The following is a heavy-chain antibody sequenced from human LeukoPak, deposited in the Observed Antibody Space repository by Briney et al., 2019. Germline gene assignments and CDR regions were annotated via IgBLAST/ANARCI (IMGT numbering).Heavy chain of an antibody. D-gene: IGHD4-17*01. Sequence: ASVKVSCKASGYTFTEYDVNWVRQAPGQGLEWMGRIIPILGIANYAQKFQGRVTITADKSTSTAYMELSSLRSEDTAVYYCATFDGDYGDYAIDYWGQGTLVTVSS. CDR2: IIPILGIA. V-gene: IGHV1-69*04. CDR3: ATFDGDYGDYAIDY. J-gene: IGHJ4*02. CDR1: GYTFTEYD.